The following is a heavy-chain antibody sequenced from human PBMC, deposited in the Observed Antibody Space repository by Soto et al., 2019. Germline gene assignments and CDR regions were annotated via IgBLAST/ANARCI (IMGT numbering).Heavy chain of an antibody. D-gene: IGHD3-3*01. CDR3: ARARGYDFWSGRHAFDI. CDR2: INHSGST. J-gene: IGHJ3*02. Sequence: SETLSLTCAVYGGSFSGYYWSWIRQPPGKGLEWIGEINHSGSTNYNPYLKSRVTISVDTSKNQFSLKLSSVTAADTAVYYCARARGYDFWSGRHAFDIWGKGTTVTVSS. CDR1: GGSFSGYY. V-gene: IGHV4-34*01.